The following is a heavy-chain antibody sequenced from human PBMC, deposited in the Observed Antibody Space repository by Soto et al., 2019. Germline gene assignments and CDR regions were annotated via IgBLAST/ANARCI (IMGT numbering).Heavy chain of an antibody. V-gene: IGHV3-66*01. CDR2: IHSGGDT. CDR3: ARSRTGTTYGGMDV. D-gene: IGHD1-7*01. Sequence: EVQLVESGGDLVQPGGSLRLSCAASGFAVSSNYMTWVRQAPGKGLEWVSVIHSGGDTHYADSVRGRFTISRDNSKNTLYLKMNGLGAEDTDVYYCARSRTGTTYGGMDVWGQGTTVTVSS. J-gene: IGHJ6*02. CDR1: GFAVSSNY.